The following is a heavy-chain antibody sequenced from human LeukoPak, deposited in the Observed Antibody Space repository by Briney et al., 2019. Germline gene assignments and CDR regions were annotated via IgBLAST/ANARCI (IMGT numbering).Heavy chain of an antibody. V-gene: IGHV3-30*04. CDR2: ISYDGSNK. J-gene: IGHJ4*02. D-gene: IGHD6-13*01. CDR1: GFTLSSYA. CDR3: ARSPSSRSVIRKYYFDY. Sequence: PGRSLRLSCAASGFTLSSYAMHWVRQAPGKGLEWVAVISYDGSNKYYADSVKGRFTISRDNSKNTLYLQMNSLRAEDTAVYYCARSPSSRSVIRKYYFDYWGQGTLVTVSS.